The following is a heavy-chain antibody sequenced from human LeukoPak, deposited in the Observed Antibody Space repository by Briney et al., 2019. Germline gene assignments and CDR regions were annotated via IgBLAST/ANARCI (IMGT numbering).Heavy chain of an antibody. V-gene: IGHV1-69*13. J-gene: IGHJ6*02. Sequence: SVKVSCKASGGTFSSYAISWVRQAPGQGLEWMGGIIPIFGTANYAQKFQGRVTITADESTSTAYMELSSLRSEDTAVYYCARWRYCSGTSCSNTYYYYGMDVWGQGTTVTVSS. CDR2: IIPIFGTA. CDR3: ARWRYCSGTSCSNTYYYYGMDV. D-gene: IGHD2-2*01. CDR1: GGTFSSYA.